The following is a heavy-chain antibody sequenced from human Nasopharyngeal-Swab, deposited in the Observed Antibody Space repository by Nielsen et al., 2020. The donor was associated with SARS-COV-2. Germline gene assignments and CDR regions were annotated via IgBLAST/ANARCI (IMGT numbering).Heavy chain of an antibody. CDR1: GFTLSCYA. Sequence: GESLKISCAASGFTLSCYAMSWVRQAPGKGLEWVSAISGSGGSTYYADSVKGRFTISRDNSKNTLYLQMNSLRAVDTAVYYCAKGGAGYSGYDDYWGQGTLVTVSS. CDR3: AKGGAGYSGYDDY. J-gene: IGHJ4*02. V-gene: IGHV3-23*01. D-gene: IGHD5-12*01. CDR2: ISGSGGST.